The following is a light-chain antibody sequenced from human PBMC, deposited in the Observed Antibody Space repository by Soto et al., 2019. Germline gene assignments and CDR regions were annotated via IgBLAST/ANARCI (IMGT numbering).Light chain of an antibody. CDR1: SSNLGSNY. J-gene: IGLJ2*01. CDR2: RNN. CDR3: AAWDDSLSGVV. V-gene: IGLV1-47*01. Sequence: QSVLTQPPSASGTPGQRVTISCSGSSSNLGSNYVFWYQHLPGTAPKLLIYRNNQRPSGVPDRFSGSKSGTSASLAISGLRSEDETDYYCAAWDDSLSGVVFGGGTKVTVL.